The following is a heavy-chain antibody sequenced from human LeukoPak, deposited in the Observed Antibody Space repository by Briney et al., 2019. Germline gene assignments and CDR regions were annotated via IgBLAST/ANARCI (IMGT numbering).Heavy chain of an antibody. D-gene: IGHD3-3*01. CDR2: IYSGGST. J-gene: IGHJ4*02. CDR1: GSTVSSNY. CDR3: ARVPVFESGSDY. Sequence: GGSLRLSCAASGSTVSSNYMSWVRQAPGKGLEWVSVIYSGGSTYYADSVKGRFTISRDNSKNTLYLQMNSLRAEDTAVYYCARVPVFESGSDYWGQGTLVTVSS. V-gene: IGHV3-66*01.